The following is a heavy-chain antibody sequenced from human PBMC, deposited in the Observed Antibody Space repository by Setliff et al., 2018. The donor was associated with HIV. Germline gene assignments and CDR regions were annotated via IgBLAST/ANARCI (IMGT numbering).Heavy chain of an antibody. D-gene: IGHD2-21*02. CDR1: GGSISSHY. Sequence: SETLSLTFTVSGGSISSHYWIWIRQPPGKGLESIGYIHYSGATNYNPSLKSRVTISLDTSRTQFSLRLSSVTAADTAVYYCARGGAFCGRDSCYYLDYWGQGNPVTVSS. CDR3: ARGGAFCGRDSCYYLDY. CDR2: IHYSGAT. V-gene: IGHV4-59*08. J-gene: IGHJ4*02.